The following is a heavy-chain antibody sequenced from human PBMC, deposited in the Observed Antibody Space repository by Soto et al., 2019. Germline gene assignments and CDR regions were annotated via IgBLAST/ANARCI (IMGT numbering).Heavy chain of an antibody. CDR2: INPNSGVT. V-gene: IGHV1-2*04. J-gene: IGHJ6*03. D-gene: IGHD5-12*01. CDR1: GDTFTDYY. Sequence: QVQLVQSGAEVKKPGASVTVSCRSSGDTFTDYYMNWVRQAPGQGLEWMGWINPNSGVTKYAQKFQGWVTMTRDTSIRTVYMQLSRLRSADTAVYYCARESGGATATLDYYYFYMDVWGTGTTVTVSS. CDR3: ARESGGATATLDYYYFYMDV.